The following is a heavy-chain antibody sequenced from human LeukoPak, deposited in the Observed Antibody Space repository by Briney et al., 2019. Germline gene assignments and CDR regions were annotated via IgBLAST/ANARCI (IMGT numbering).Heavy chain of an antibody. V-gene: IGHV1-46*01. CDR1: GYSFTSNY. Sequence: ASVKVSCKASGYSFTSNYIHWVRQAPGQGLEWMGMIYPRDGSTSYAQRFQDRVTVTRDTSTSTVHMELSGLRSEDTAVYYCARDQEGLDYWGQGTLVTVSS. J-gene: IGHJ4*02. CDR3: ARDQEGLDY. CDR2: IYPRDGST.